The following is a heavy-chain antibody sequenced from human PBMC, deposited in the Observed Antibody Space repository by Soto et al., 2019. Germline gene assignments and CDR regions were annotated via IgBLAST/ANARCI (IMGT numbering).Heavy chain of an antibody. CDR2: IIPIFGTA. J-gene: IGHJ4*02. CDR3: ASRYGRGYGKEEPFDY. CDR1: GGTFSSYA. V-gene: IGHV1-69*12. D-gene: IGHD5-18*01. Sequence: QVQLVQSGAEVKKPGSSVKVSCKASGGTFSSYAISWVRQAPGQGLEWMGGIIPIFGTANYAQKFQGRVTITADESTSTAYMELSRLRSEDTAVSYCASRYGRGYGKEEPFDYWGQGTLVTVSS.